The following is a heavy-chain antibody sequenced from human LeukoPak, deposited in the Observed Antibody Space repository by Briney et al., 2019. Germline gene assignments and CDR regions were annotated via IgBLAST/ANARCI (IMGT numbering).Heavy chain of an antibody. CDR2: IYSGGST. J-gene: IGHJ4*02. D-gene: IGHD6-13*01. CDR3: ASPGGYSSSWYDY. Sequence: GGSLRLSCAAPGFIVSSNYMSWVRQAPGKGLEWVSVIYSGGSTYYADSVKGRFTISRDNSKNTLYLQMNSPRAEDTAVYYCASPGGYSSSWYDYWGQGTLVTVSS. CDR1: GFIVSSNY. V-gene: IGHV3-53*01.